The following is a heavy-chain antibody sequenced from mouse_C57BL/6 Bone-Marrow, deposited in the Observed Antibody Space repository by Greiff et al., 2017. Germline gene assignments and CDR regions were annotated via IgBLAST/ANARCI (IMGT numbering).Heavy chain of an antibody. CDR3: AVDYYGSIPAPFAY. CDR2: IDPANGNT. V-gene: IGHV14-3*01. J-gene: IGHJ3*01. D-gene: IGHD1-1*01. CDR1: GFNIKNTY. Sequence: VQLQQSVAELVRPGASVKLSCTASGFNIKNTYMHWVKQRPEQGLEWIGRIDPANGNTKYAPKFQGKATITADTSSNTAYLQLRSLTSEDTAIYYCAVDYYGSIPAPFAYWGQGTLVTVSA.